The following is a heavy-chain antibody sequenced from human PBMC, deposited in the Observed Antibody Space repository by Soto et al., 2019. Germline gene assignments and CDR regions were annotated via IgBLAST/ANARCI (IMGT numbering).Heavy chain of an antibody. Sequence: ASVKVSCKASGGTFSSYAISWVRQAPGQGLEWMGGIIPIFGTANYAQKFQGRVTITADESTSTAYMELSSLRSEDTAVYYCARGSLVDTAMVTAFDIWGQGTMVTVSS. CDR3: ARGSLVDTAMVTAFDI. V-gene: IGHV1-69*13. D-gene: IGHD5-18*01. CDR1: GGTFSSYA. J-gene: IGHJ3*02. CDR2: IIPIFGTA.